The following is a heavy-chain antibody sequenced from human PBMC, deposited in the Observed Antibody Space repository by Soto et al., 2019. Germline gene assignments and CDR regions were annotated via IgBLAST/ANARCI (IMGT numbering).Heavy chain of an antibody. V-gene: IGHV3-21*01. D-gene: IGHD1-1*01. J-gene: IGHJ4*02. CDR3: ARAEPIDY. CDR2: ISGSSSYI. Sequence: GGSLRLSCAASGFTFSRYTMNWVRQAPGKGLEWVSSISGSSSYIYYADSVQGRFTISRDNAKNSLYLQMNSLRAEDTAVYYCARAEPIDYWGQGTLVTVSS. CDR1: GFTFSRYT.